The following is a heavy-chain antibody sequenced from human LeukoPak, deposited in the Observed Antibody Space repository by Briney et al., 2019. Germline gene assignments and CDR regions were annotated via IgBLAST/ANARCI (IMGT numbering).Heavy chain of an antibody. CDR1: GGSISSGGYY. Sequence: SQTLSLTCTVSGGSISSGGYYWSWIRQPPGKGLEWIGYIYYSGSTNYNPSLKSRVTISVDTSKNQFSLKLSSVTAADTAVYYCARHGHDFWSGYFDYWGQGTLVTVSS. D-gene: IGHD3-3*01. J-gene: IGHJ4*02. V-gene: IGHV4-61*08. CDR3: ARHGHDFWSGYFDY. CDR2: IYYSGST.